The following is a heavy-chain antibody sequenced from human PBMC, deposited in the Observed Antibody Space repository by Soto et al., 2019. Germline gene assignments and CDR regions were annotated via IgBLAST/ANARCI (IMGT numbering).Heavy chain of an antibody. D-gene: IGHD3-22*01. CDR3: AKHYYDSSAIFDY. V-gene: IGHV3-23*01. Sequence: GGSLRLSCAVSGFSVSNTYMSWVRQAPGKGLEWVSTISGGGGSRYYADSVKGRFTISRDNSKNTLYLQMNSLRAEDTAVYYCAKHYYDSSAIFDYWGQGTLVTLSS. J-gene: IGHJ4*02. CDR2: ISGGGGSR. CDR1: GFSVSNTY.